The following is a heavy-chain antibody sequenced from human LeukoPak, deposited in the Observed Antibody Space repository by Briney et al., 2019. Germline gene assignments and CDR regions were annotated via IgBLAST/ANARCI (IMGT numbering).Heavy chain of an antibody. Sequence: ASVKVSCKASGGTFSSYAISWVRQAPGQGLEWMGGIIPIFGTANYAQKFQGRVTITADESTSTAYMELSSLRSEDTAVYYCARDLYIVVVPAAARRDWFDPWGQGTLVTVSS. CDR1: GGTFSSYA. D-gene: IGHD2-2*01. J-gene: IGHJ5*02. CDR2: IIPIFGTA. V-gene: IGHV1-69*13. CDR3: ARDLYIVVVPAAARRDWFDP.